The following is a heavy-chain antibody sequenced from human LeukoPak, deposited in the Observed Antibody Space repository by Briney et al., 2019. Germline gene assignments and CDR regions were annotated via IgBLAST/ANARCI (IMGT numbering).Heavy chain of an antibody. V-gene: IGHV4-59*01. D-gene: IGHD6-19*01. CDR1: GGSISSYY. J-gene: IGHJ4*02. CDR2: IYYSGNT. CDR3: ARGGWSLDY. Sequence: PSETLSLTCTVSGGSISSYYWSWIRQPAGKGLEWIGYIYYSGNTNYNPSLKSRVTISVDTSKNQFSLQLSSVTTADTAVYYCARGGWSLDYWGQGTLVTVSS.